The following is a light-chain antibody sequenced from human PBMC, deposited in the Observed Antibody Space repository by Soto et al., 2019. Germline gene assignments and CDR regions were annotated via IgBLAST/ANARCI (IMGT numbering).Light chain of an antibody. V-gene: IGKV1-39*01. J-gene: IGKJ4*01. CDR1: QSISSS. CDR3: QQSYITPPLT. CDR2: AAS. Sequence: DIQMPPSPSTLSASVGDRVTIICRASQSISSSLAWYQQKPGKAPKLLIYAASSLQSGVPSRFSASGSGTDFTLTISSLQPEDFATYYCQQSYITPPLTFGGGTKWIS.